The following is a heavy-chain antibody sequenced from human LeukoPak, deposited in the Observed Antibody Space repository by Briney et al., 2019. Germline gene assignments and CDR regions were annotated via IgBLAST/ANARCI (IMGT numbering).Heavy chain of an antibody. CDR3: AKSLGVGGYTRYKGFDQ. Sequence: GGSLRLSCAGSGFMFSSYAMSWVRQAPGKGLEWVSGISGSASSTYYADSVKGRFTISRDNSKNTLHLQMNSLRAEDTAVYYCAKSLGVGGYTRYKGFDQWGQGTLVTVSS. CDR2: ISGSASST. V-gene: IGHV3-23*01. CDR1: GFMFSSYA. J-gene: IGHJ4*02. D-gene: IGHD3-16*02.